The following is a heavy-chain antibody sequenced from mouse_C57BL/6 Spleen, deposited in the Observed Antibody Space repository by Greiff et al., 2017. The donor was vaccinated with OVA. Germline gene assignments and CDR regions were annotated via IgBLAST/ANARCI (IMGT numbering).Heavy chain of an antibody. J-gene: IGHJ4*01. D-gene: IGHD1-1*01. Sequence: EVKLMESGEGLVKPGGSLKLSCAASGFTFSSYAMSWVRQTPEKRLEWVAYISSGGDYIYYADTVKGRFTISRDNARNTLYLQMSSLKSEDTAMYYCTRSTVVSPYYAMDYWGQGTSVTVSS. CDR2: ISSGGDYI. CDR3: TRSTVVSPYYAMDY. CDR1: GFTFSSYA. V-gene: IGHV5-9-1*02.